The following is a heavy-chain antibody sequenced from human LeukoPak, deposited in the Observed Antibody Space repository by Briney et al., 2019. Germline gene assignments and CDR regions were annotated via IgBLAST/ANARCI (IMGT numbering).Heavy chain of an antibody. J-gene: IGHJ3*02. CDR2: IYYSGST. V-gene: IGHV4-59*01. CDR3: ARDKGDSSGYYLDAFDI. D-gene: IGHD3-22*01. CDR1: GGSFSSYY. Sequence: SETLSLTCAVYGGSFSSYYWSWIRQPPGKGLEWIGYIYYSGSTNYNPSLKSRVTISVDTSKNQFSLKLSSVTAADMAVYYCARDKGDSSGYYLDAFDIWGQGTMVTVSS.